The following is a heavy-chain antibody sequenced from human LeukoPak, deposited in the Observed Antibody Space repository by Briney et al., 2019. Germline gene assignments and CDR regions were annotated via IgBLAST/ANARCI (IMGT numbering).Heavy chain of an antibody. J-gene: IGHJ4*02. Sequence: SVKVSCKASGYTFTSNYMHWVRQAPGQGLEWMGGIIPIFGTANYAQKFQGRVTITADESTSTAYMELSSLRSEDTAVYYCARGSPLGTIFGVVIPYYFDHWGQGTLVTVSS. CDR2: IIPIFGTA. D-gene: IGHD3-3*01. V-gene: IGHV1-69*13. CDR1: GYTFTSNY. CDR3: ARGSPLGTIFGVVIPYYFDH.